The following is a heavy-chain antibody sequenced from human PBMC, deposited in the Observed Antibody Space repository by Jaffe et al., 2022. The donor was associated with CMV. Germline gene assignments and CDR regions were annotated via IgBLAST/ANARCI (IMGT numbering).Heavy chain of an antibody. Sequence: QEHLVEFGGGVVQPGRSLRLSCAASGFTFSNYAIHWVRQAPGKGLEWVAVVWYGGGNKYYSDSVKGRFTISRDNSKNTVYLEMNTLRVEDTAIYRCARGGRTPISPNFSYDYGLDVWGQGTMVTVSS. V-gene: IGHV3-33*01. CDR1: GFTFSNYA. D-gene: IGHD3-3*01. J-gene: IGHJ6*02. CDR2: VWYGGGNK. CDR3: ARGGRTPISPNFSYDYGLDV.